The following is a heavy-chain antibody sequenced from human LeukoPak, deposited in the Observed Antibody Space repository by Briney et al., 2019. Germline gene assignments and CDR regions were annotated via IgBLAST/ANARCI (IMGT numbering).Heavy chain of an antibody. Sequence: PSETLSLTCTVSGGSISSYYWSWIRQPPGKGLEWIGYIYTSGSTNYNPSLKSRVTISVDTSKNQFSLKLSSMTAADTAVYYCARGRRGYSYGFNYWGQGTLVTVSS. J-gene: IGHJ4*02. CDR2: IYTSGST. D-gene: IGHD5-18*01. V-gene: IGHV4-4*09. CDR3: ARGRRGYSYGFNY. CDR1: GGSISSYY.